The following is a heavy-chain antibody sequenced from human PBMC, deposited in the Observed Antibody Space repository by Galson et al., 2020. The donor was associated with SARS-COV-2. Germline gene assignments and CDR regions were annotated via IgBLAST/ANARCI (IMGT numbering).Heavy chain of an antibody. CDR2: IYVGGNT. J-gene: IGHJ2*01. V-gene: IGHV4-59*08. CDR3: ASLQAGSSWYFDL. CDR1: GGSISSHY. Sequence: SETLSLTCTVSGGSISSHYWSWIRQPPGKGLEWIGYIYVGGNTNYNPSLKSRATISLDTSKRQPSLRLSPMTAADTAVYYCASLQAGSSWYFDLWGRGTLVTVSS. D-gene: IGHD1-1*01.